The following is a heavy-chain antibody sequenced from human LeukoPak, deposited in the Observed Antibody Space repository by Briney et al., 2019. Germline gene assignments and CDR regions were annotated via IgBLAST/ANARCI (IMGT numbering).Heavy chain of an antibody. CDR2: IYYSGST. Sequence: SETPSLTCTVSGGSISSGGYYWSWIRQHPGKGLEWIGYIYYSGSTYYNPSLKRRVTISVDTSKNQFSLKLSSVTAADTAVYYCARLLWFGEFWWFDPWGQGTLVTVSS. V-gene: IGHV4-31*03. D-gene: IGHD3-10*01. J-gene: IGHJ5*02. CDR3: ARLLWFGEFWWFDP. CDR1: GGSISSGGYY.